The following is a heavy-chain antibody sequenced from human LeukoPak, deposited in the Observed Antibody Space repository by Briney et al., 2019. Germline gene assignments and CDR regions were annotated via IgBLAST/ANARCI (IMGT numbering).Heavy chain of an antibody. D-gene: IGHD5-12*01. CDR1: GFTFSRYA. J-gene: IGHJ3*02. Sequence: PGGSLRLSCAASGFTFSRYAMHWVRQAPGKGLEWVSVISYDGSNKYYADSVKGRFTISRDNTKNTLYLQMNSLRAEETAVYYCAGFGGYDAGAFDIWGQGAMVTVAS. CDR2: ISYDGSNK. V-gene: IGHV3-30*04. CDR3: AGFGGYDAGAFDI.